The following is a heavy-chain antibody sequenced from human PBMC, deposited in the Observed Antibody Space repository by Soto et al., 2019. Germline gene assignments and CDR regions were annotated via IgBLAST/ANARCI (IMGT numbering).Heavy chain of an antibody. Sequence: QVQLQESGPGLVKPSETLSLTCSVSGGSVSSTNYWWTWIRQSPEKGLEWIANIRYSGRTMYNPSLKSRVTISVDTPKNQLSLDLNSVTAADTAVYYCAGGGGWLPDSWGQGTPVTVSS. CDR1: GGSVSSTNYW. D-gene: IGHD5-12*01. CDR3: AGGGGWLPDS. V-gene: IGHV4-61*01. CDR2: IRYSGRT. J-gene: IGHJ5*02.